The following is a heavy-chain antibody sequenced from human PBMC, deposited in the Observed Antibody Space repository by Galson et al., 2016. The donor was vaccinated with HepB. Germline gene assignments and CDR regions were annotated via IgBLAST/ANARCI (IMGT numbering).Heavy chain of an antibody. D-gene: IGHD6-19*01. CDR2: IIEDGSRT. J-gene: IGHJ3*02. CDR3: WSGYTSGI. Sequence: SLRLSCAASGFRFSAYWLAWVRQAPGKGLEYVANIIEDGSRTHYLDSAKGRFTISRDNAKNSVALQMDSLRADDTALYYCWSGYTSGIWGQGTRVTVSS. V-gene: IGHV3-7*01. CDR1: GFRFSAYW.